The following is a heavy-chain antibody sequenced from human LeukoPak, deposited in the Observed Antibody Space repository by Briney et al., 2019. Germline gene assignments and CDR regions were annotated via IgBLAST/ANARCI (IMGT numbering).Heavy chain of an antibody. CDR2: ISAYNGNT. D-gene: IGHD4-17*01. J-gene: IGHJ5*02. V-gene: IGHV1-18*01. CDR3: ARDFDYGDYEYWFDP. CDR1: GYTFTSYG. Sequence: GASVKVSCKASGYTFTSYGISWVRQAPGQGLEWMGWISAYNGNTNYAQKLQGRVTMTTDTSTSTAYMELRSLRSDDTAVYYCARDFDYGDYEYWFDPWGQGTLVTVPS.